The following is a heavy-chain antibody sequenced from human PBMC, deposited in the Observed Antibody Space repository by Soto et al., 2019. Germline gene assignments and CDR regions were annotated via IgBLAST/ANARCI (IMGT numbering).Heavy chain of an antibody. CDR3: TGTLSGYYGY. V-gene: IGHV1-8*01. D-gene: IGHD5-12*01. CDR2: MNPNSGNT. J-gene: IGHJ4*02. Sequence: QVQLVQSGAAVKKPGASVRVSCQASGYPFSTYVISWGRQATGQGLEWLGWMNPNSGNTGYAQKFQGRVTMTRDTSISTAYIVMSNLRSDETATYYCTGTLSGYYGYWGQGTLVTVSS. CDR1: GYPFSTYV.